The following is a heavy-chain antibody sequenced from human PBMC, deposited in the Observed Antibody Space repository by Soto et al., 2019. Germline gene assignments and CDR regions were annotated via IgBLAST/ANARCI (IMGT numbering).Heavy chain of an antibody. CDR1: GGSISSGGYY. V-gene: IGHV4-31*03. D-gene: IGHD1-1*01. Sequence: SETLSLTCTVSGGSISSGGYYWSWLRQHPGKGLEWIGYIYYSGSTYYNPSLKSRVTISVDTSKNQFSLKLSSVTAADTAVYYCARTTETPEFDPGGQGTLVTVSS. CDR2: IYYSGST. J-gene: IGHJ5*02. CDR3: ARTTETPEFDP.